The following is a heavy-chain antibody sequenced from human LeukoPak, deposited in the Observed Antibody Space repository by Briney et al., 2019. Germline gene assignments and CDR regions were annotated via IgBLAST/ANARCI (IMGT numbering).Heavy chain of an antibody. D-gene: IGHD3-10*01. CDR1: GGSFSGYY. V-gene: IGHV4-34*01. CDR2: INHSGST. Sequence: SETLSLTCAVYGGSFSGYYWSWIRQPPGKGLEWIGEINHSGSTNYNPSLKSRVTISVDTSRNQFSLKLSSVTAADTAVYYCARDPYGSGSYAPSYYYYGMDVWGQGTTVTVSS. J-gene: IGHJ6*02. CDR3: ARDPYGSGSYAPSYYYYGMDV.